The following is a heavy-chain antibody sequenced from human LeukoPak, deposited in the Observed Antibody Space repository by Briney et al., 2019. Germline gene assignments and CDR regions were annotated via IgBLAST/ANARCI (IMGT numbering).Heavy chain of an antibody. V-gene: IGHV1-18*01. Sequence: ASVKVSCKASGYTFTSCGISWVRQAPGQGLEWMGWISAYNGNTNYAQKLQGRVTMTTDTSTSTAYMELRSLRSDDTAVYYCAREGPVVVVAATAPGAFDIWGQGTMVTVSS. CDR2: ISAYNGNT. CDR1: GYTFTSCG. CDR3: AREGPVVVVAATAPGAFDI. J-gene: IGHJ3*02. D-gene: IGHD2-15*01.